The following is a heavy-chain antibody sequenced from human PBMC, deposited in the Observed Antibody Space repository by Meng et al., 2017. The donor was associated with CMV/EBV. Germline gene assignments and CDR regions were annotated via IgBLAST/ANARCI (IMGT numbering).Heavy chain of an antibody. J-gene: IGHJ6*02. D-gene: IGHD2-2*01. CDR1: GFTFSSYC. CDR3: AKDLKPPYCSSTSCYGVDYGMDV. V-gene: IGHV3-21*01. Sequence: GESLTISCAASGFTFSSYCMNWVRQAPGKGLEWVSFISSSSSYIYYADSVKGRFTISRDNAKNSLYLQMNSLRAEGTAVYYCAKDLKPPYCSSTSCYGVDYGMDVWGQGTTVTVSS. CDR2: ISSSSSYI.